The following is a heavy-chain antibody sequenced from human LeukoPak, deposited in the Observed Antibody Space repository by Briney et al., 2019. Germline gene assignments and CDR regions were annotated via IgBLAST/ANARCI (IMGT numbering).Heavy chain of an antibody. CDR1: GFTLSNSW. CDR2: IKQDGSKK. V-gene: IGHV3-7*04. Sequence: PGGSLRLSCVASGFTLSNSWMSWVRQAPGKGLEWVANIKQDGSKKNYVDSVKGRFTISRDNAKNSLYLQMNSLRAEDTAVYYCARDWAYGWDYWGQGTLVTVSS. CDR3: ARDWAYGWDY. D-gene: IGHD2-15*01. J-gene: IGHJ4*02.